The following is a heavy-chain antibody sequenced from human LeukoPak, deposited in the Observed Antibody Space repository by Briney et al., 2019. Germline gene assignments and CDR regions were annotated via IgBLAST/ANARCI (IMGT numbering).Heavy chain of an antibody. CDR3: AKSYTSSWYYFDF. V-gene: IGHV3-23*01. CDR1: GFTFNTYA. J-gene: IGHJ4*02. Sequence: GGSLRLSCAASGFTFNTYALSWVRQAPGKGLEWVSVIGGSGGTTYYADSVKGRFTISRDNSKNTLYLQMNSLRAEDTAVYYCAKSYTSSWYYFDFWGQGTLATVSS. CDR2: IGGSGGTT. D-gene: IGHD6-13*01.